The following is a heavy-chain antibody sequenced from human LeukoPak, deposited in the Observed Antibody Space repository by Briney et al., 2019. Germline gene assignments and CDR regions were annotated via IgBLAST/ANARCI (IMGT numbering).Heavy chain of an antibody. J-gene: IGHJ3*02. Sequence: SETLSLTCAVYGGSFSGYYWSWIRQPPGKGLEWIGEINHSGSTNYNPSLKSRVTISVDTSKNQFSLKLSPVTAADTAVYYCARGDYKLRWYPRAFDIWGQGTMVTLSS. CDR3: ARGDYKLRWYPRAFDI. V-gene: IGHV4-34*01. CDR2: INHSGST. CDR1: GGSFSGYY. D-gene: IGHD4-23*01.